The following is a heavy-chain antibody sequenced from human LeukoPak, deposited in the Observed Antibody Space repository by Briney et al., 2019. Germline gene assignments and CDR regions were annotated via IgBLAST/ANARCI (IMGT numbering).Heavy chain of an antibody. Sequence: PGGSLRLSCAASGFTFSSYGMHWVRQAPGKGLEWVAVISYDGSNKYYADSVKGRFTISRDNSKNTLYLQMNSLRAEDTAVYYCANLCSGGSCYVDYWGQGTLVTVSS. J-gene: IGHJ4*02. CDR3: ANLCSGGSCYVDY. V-gene: IGHV3-30*18. CDR2: ISYDGSNK. CDR1: GFTFSSYG. D-gene: IGHD2-15*01.